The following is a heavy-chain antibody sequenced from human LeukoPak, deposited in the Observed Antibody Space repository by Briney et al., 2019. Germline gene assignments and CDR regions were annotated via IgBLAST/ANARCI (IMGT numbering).Heavy chain of an antibody. CDR1: GDSIRNGGYY. CDR3: ARGPPFSQLDPSGAAD. D-gene: IGHD1-1*01. V-gene: IGHV4-31*03. CDR2: IYNSGNT. Sequence: SETLSLTCTVSGDSIRNGGYYWTWIRQFPGKGLEWIGYIYNSGNTFYNPSLRSRVTISVDTSKSQFSLNLRSVTAADTAVYYCARGPPFSQLDPSGAADWGQGTLVTVSS. J-gene: IGHJ4*02.